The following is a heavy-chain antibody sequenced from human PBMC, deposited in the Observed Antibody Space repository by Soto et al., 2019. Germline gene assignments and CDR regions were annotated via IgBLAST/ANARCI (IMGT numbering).Heavy chain of an antibody. D-gene: IGHD3-22*01. CDR1: GFTFRGSA. Sequence: GGSLSLSGAASGFTFRGSAINWVVQAPWNGLEWVSSLSRNSTFIYYADSVKGLFTISRDNNKNSLYLKMNSLRAEDTDVYFCARDKTLHYTMIAVLSDSCDYWARGTLVTASS. CDR2: LSRNSTFI. V-gene: IGHV3-21*04. J-gene: IGHJ4*02. CDR3: ARDKTLHYTMIAVLSDSCDY.